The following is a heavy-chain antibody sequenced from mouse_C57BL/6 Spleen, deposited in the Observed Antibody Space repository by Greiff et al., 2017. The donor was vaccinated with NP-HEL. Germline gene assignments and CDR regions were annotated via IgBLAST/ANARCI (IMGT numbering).Heavy chain of an antibody. J-gene: IGHJ1*03. CDR2: IYPGDGDT. D-gene: IGHD2-3*01. CDR1: GYAFSSYW. Sequence: QVQLQQSGAELVKPGASVKISCKASGYAFSSYWMNWVKQRPGKGLEWIGQIYPGDGDTNYNGKFKGKATLTADKSSSTAYMQLSSLTSEDSAVYFCARMGGFHWYFDVWGTGTTVTVSS. CDR3: ARMGGFHWYFDV. V-gene: IGHV1-80*01.